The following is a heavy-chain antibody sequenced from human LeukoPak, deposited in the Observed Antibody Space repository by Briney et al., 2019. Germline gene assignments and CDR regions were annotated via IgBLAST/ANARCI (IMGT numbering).Heavy chain of an antibody. D-gene: IGHD2/OR15-2a*01. V-gene: IGHV3-30-3*01. CDR1: GFTFSTYA. J-gene: IGHJ5*02. CDR2: ISFDGSTK. CDR3: ARDHSMNYGHWFDP. Sequence: GGSLRLSCAASGFTFSTYAMHWVRQAPGKGLEWVAVISFDGSTKYYADSVKGRFTISRDNSKNTLYLQMNSLRAEDTAVYYCARDHSMNYGHWFDPWGRGTLVTVSS.